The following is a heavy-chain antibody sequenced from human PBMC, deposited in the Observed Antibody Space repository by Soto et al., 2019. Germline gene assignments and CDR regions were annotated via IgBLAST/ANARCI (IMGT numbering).Heavy chain of an antibody. J-gene: IGHJ4*02. V-gene: IGHV3-30-3*01. CDR1: GFTFSSYA. Sequence: SLRLSCAASGFTFSSYALHWVRQAPGKGLEWVAAISSDGSNKNYADSVKGRFTISRDNSKNTLYLQMNSLRAEDTAVYYCARDQDAVGPQGYFDYWGQGTLVTVSS. CDR3: ARDQDAVGPQGYFDY. D-gene: IGHD2-8*01. CDR2: ISSDGSNK.